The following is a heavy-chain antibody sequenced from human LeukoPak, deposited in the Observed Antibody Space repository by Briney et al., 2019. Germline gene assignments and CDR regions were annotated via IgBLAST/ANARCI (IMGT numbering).Heavy chain of an antibody. CDR2: INPNGGGT. CDR1: GYTFTSYF. D-gene: IGHD3-10*01. CDR3: ARGHDFYGSGSYGPFDF. Sequence: ASVKVSCKASGYTFTSYFMHWVRQAPGQGLEWMGIINPNGGGTNYAQKFQGRVTMTRDTSTSTVYMELSSPTSEDTAVYYCARGHDFYGSGSYGPFDFWGQGTLVTVSS. J-gene: IGHJ4*02. V-gene: IGHV1-46*01.